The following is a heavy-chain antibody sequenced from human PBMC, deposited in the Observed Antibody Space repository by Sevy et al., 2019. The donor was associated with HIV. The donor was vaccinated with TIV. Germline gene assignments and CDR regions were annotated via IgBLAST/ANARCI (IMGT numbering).Heavy chain of an antibody. CDR3: ARELISGRYYGMDV. Sequence: SETLSLTCTVPGGSISSYYWNWIRQSPGKGLEWIGYIFYTGRTNYNPSLKGRVTISVDKSKNQFSLKLTSVTAADTAVYYCARELISGRYYGMDVWGQGTTVTVSS. CDR2: IFYTGRT. D-gene: IGHD6-19*01. J-gene: IGHJ6*02. V-gene: IGHV4-59*01. CDR1: GGSISSYY.